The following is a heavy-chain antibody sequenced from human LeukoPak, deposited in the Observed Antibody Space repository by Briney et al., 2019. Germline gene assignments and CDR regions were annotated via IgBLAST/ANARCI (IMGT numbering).Heavy chain of an antibody. D-gene: IGHD2-21*01. Sequence: ASVKVSCKASGYTFTDYFIQWVRQAPGQGPEWMGRINPNTGGTNYAQKFQGRVTFTIDTSTNTAHMELSRLRPDDTAVYYCARDGFQGMILYVVYYMDVWGKGTTVTVSS. V-gene: IGHV1-2*06. J-gene: IGHJ6*03. CDR1: GYTFTDYF. CDR3: ARDGFQGMILYVVYYMDV. CDR2: INPNTGGT.